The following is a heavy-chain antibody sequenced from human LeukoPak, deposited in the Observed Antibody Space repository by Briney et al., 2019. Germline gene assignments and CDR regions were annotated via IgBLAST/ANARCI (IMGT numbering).Heavy chain of an antibody. V-gene: IGHV3-30*02. J-gene: IGHJ1*01. CDR3: AKVADIVVVPAAENQYFQH. CDR1: GFTFSSYG. CDR2: IRYDGSNK. D-gene: IGHD2-2*01. Sequence: GGSLRLSCAASGFTFSSYGMHWVRQAPGKGLEWVAFIRYDGSNKYYADSVKGRFTISRDNSKNTLYLQMNGLRAEDTAVYYCAKVADIVVVPAAENQYFQHWGQGTLVTVSS.